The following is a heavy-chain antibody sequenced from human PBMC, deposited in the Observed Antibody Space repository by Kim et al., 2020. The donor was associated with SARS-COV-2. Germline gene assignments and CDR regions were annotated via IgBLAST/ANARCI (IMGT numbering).Heavy chain of an antibody. CDR3: ARAHYFDWCLDD. V-gene: IGHV3-53*01. D-gene: IGHD3-9*01. CDR2: MYSSGST. J-gene: IGHJ4*02. Sequence: GGSLRLSCAASGLTVSRNYMIWVRQAPGKGLEWVSVMYSSGSTYYADSVKGRFTISRDNSKNTVYLQMNTLRAEDTAVYYCARAHYFDWCLDDWGQGILVTVSS. CDR1: GLTVSRNY.